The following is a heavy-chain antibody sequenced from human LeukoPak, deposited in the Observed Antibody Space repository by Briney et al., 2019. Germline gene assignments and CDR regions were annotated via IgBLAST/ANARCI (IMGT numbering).Heavy chain of an antibody. CDR1: GGTFSSYA. CDR3: ARGREQLANI. CDR2: IIPIFGTA. Sequence: GASVKVSCKASGGTFSSYATSWVRQAPGQGLEWMGGIIPIFGTANYAQKFQGRVTITTDESTSTAYMELSSLRSEDTAVYYCARGREQLANIWGQGTLVTVSS. D-gene: IGHD6-6*01. J-gene: IGHJ4*02. V-gene: IGHV1-69*05.